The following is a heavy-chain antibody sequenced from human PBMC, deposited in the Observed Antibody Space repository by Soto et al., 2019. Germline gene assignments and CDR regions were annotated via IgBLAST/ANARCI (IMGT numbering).Heavy chain of an antibody. CDR3: ARDLAYIREY. V-gene: IGHV1-18*01. D-gene: IGHD3-10*01. J-gene: IGHJ4*02. CDR2: ISTAHADI. CDR1: GYTFTDYG. Sequence: ASVKVSCKTSGYTFTDYGISWMRQAPGQGLEWMGWISTAHADIGYAQKFQGRVTMTKDTSTSTSFMELRSLRSDDTAIYYCARDLAYIREYWGQGTQVTSPQ.